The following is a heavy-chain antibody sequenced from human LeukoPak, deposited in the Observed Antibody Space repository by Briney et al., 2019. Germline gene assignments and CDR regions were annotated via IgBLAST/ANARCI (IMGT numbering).Heavy chain of an antibody. J-gene: IGHJ1*01. CDR1: GTSITNYY. D-gene: IGHD1/OR15-1a*01. Sequence: SETLSLTCSVSGTSITNYYWSWIRQSPEKGLEWIGYVSYVGGTKYHPSFKSRVSISIDSSNSHFSLRLTSITAADTAVYYCAGSGWNNGKAYLQSWGQGTPVIVSS. CDR3: AGSGWNNGKAYLQS. CDR2: VSYVGGT. V-gene: IGHV4-59*01.